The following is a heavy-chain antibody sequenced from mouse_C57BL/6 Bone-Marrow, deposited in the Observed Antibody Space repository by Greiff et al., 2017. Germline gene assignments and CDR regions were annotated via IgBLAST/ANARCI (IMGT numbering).Heavy chain of an antibody. J-gene: IGHJ2*01. CDR3: ADFFSFHY. V-gene: IGHV1-52*01. CDR1: GYTFTSYW. Sequence: VQLQQPGAELVKPGSSVQLSCKASGYTFTSYWMHWVKQRPIQGLEWIGNIDPSDSDTHYNQKFKDKATFTVDKSSSTAYMQLSSLTSEYSAFYYCADFFSFHYWRQ. CDR2: IDPSDSDT.